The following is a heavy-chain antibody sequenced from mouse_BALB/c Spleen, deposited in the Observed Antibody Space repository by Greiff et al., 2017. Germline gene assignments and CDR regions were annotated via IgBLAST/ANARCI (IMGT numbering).Heavy chain of an antibody. CDR3: ARGGTVGY. CDR1: GFTFSDYY. Sequence: DVKLVESGGGLVKPGGSLKLSCAASGFTFSDYYMYWVRQTPEKRLEWVATISDGGSYTYYPDSVKGRFTISRDNAKNNLYLQMSSLKSEDTAMYYCARGGTVGYWGQGTTLTVSS. D-gene: IGHD1-1*01. J-gene: IGHJ2*01. CDR2: ISDGGSYT. V-gene: IGHV5-4*02.